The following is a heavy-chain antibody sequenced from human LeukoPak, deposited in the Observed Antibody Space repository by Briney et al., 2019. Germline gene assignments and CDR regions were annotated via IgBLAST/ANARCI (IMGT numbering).Heavy chain of an antibody. CDR1: GFTFSNYG. Sequence: GGSLRLSCAASGFTFSNYGMSWVRQAPGKGLEWVSTISGTGGSTYYADSVKGRFTISRDNSESALYLQMNSLRAEDTASYYCATRAPTYYLDYWGQGTLVTVSS. CDR2: ISGTGGST. J-gene: IGHJ4*02. V-gene: IGHV3-23*01. CDR3: ATRAPTYYLDY.